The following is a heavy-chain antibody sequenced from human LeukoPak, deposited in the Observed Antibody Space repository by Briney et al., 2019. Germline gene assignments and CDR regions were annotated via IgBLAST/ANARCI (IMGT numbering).Heavy chain of an antibody. Sequence: GGSLRLSCAASGFTVSSNFMSWVRQAPGKGLECVSLIYSSGSTYYADSVKGRFTISRDNSRNTLYLQMNSLRAEDTAVYYCAKDQFDSISMIVWGQGTLVTVSS. CDR1: GFTVSSNF. V-gene: IGHV3-53*01. CDR2: IYSSGST. CDR3: AKDQFDSISMIV. J-gene: IGHJ4*02. D-gene: IGHD3-22*01.